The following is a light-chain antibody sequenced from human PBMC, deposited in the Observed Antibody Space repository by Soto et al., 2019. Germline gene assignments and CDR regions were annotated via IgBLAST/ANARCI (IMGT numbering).Light chain of an antibody. CDR3: SSYTSSSTLV. Sequence: QSVLTQPASVSGSPGQSITISCTGTSSDVGGYSYVSWYQQHPGKAPKLMIYDVSNRPSGVSNRFSGSTSGNTASLTISGLQAEDEADYYCSSYTSSSTLVFGTGTKVTVL. CDR1: SSDVGGYSY. J-gene: IGLJ1*01. V-gene: IGLV2-14*01. CDR2: DVS.